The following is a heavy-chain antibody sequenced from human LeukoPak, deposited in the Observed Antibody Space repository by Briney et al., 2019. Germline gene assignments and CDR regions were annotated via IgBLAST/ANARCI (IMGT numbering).Heavy chain of an antibody. Sequence: SETLSLTCTVSGGSISSYYWSWIRQPPGRGLEWIGYIYYTGNTNYNPSLKSRVTISVDTSKNQFSLKLSSVTAADTAVYYCARGALRFLEWLTRTYYFDYWGQGTLVTVSS. CDR3: ARGALRFLEWLTRTYYFDY. CDR1: GGSISSYY. J-gene: IGHJ4*02. CDR2: IYYTGNT. D-gene: IGHD3-3*01. V-gene: IGHV4-59*12.